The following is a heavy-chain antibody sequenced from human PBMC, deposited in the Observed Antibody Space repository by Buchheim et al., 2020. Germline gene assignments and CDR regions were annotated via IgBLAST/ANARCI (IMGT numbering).Heavy chain of an antibody. Sequence: EVQLVQSGAEVKKPGESLRISCKGSGYSFTSYWISWVRQMPGKGLEWMGRIDPSDSYTNYSPSFQGHVTIPADKSISTAYPQWSSLKASDTAMYYCAIGGAYDYVWGSYRLDWFKTAYYYYGMDVWGQGTT. D-gene: IGHD3-16*02. V-gene: IGHV5-10-1*01. CDR3: AIGGAYDYVWGSYRLDWFKTAYYYYGMDV. J-gene: IGHJ6*02. CDR2: IDPSDSYT. CDR1: GYSFTSYW.